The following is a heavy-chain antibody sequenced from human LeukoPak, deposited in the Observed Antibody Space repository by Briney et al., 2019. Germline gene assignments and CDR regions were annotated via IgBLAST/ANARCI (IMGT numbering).Heavy chain of an antibody. V-gene: IGHV4-59*01. Sequence: PSETLSLTCTGSGGSINSYYWGWIRQPPGKGLECIGHIYYTGSTYYKPSLESRVTISVDTAKNQISLKLSSVTAADTAVYYCARYEEFSTGYSASSPRHYFDHWGQGTLVTVSS. CDR3: ARYEEFSTGYSASSPRHYFDH. CDR1: GGSINSYY. CDR2: IYYTGST. J-gene: IGHJ4*02. D-gene: IGHD3/OR15-3a*01.